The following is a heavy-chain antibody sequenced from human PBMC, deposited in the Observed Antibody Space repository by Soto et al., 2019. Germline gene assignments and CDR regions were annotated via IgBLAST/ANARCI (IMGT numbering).Heavy chain of an antibody. J-gene: IGHJ4*02. CDR1: GGSISSYY. V-gene: IGHV4-59*01. Sequence: QVQLQESGPGLVKPSETLSLTCTVSGGSISSYYWNWFRQAPGKGLEWIGYIYYSGGTNYNPSLKSRVSMSVDTSQNQFFLKVNSVTAAESAVYYCARDIGMRYYFDYWGQGILVTVSS. D-gene: IGHD1-26*01. CDR3: ARDIGMRYYFDY. CDR2: IYYSGGT.